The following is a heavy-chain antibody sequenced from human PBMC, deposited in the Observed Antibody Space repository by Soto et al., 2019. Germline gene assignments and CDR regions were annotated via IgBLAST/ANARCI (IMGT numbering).Heavy chain of an antibody. D-gene: IGHD3-10*01. V-gene: IGHV3-23*01. Sequence: EVQLLASGGGLVHPGGSLRLSCAASGFTFSSYAMSWVRRAPGKGLEWVSAISDSGGSTYYADSVQGRFTISRDNSKHTMYLEMNSVRAEDTAVYYCAKDPDFLVRGVITRYFDYWGQGTLVTVSS. J-gene: IGHJ4*02. CDR3: AKDPDFLVRGVITRYFDY. CDR2: ISDSGGST. CDR1: GFTFSSYA.